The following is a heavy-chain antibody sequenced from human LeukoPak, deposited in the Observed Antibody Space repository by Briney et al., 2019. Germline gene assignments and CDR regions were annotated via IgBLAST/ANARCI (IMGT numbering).Heavy chain of an antibody. D-gene: IGHD6-19*01. CDR3: AKDSVGVAGPDY. Sequence: GGSLRLSCAASGFTVSNNFVTWVRQAPGKGLEWVSIIYSGGGTDYADSVRGRFTISRDNSKNTLSLQMNSLRAEDTAIYYCAKDSVGVAGPDYWGQGTLVTVSS. J-gene: IGHJ4*02. CDR2: IYSGGGT. CDR1: GFTVSNNF. V-gene: IGHV3-53*01.